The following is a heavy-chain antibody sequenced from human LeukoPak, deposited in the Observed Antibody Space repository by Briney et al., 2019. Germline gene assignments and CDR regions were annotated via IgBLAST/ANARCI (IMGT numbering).Heavy chain of an antibody. J-gene: IGHJ1*01. CDR3: ARLYCSSTSCPTFFQH. D-gene: IGHD2-2*01. V-gene: IGHV5-51*01. Sequence: GESLKISCKASGYSFSTYWIGWERQMPGKGLEWMAIIYPGDSDTRYSPSFQGQVTISGDKSISTAYLQWSSLKASGTAMYYCARLYCSSTSCPTFFQHWGQGTLVTVSS. CDR1: GYSFSTYW. CDR2: IYPGDSDT.